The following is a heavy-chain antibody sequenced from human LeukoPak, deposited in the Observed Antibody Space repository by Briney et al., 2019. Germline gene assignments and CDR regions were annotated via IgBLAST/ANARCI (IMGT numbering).Heavy chain of an antibody. Sequence: GRSLRLSCAASGFTFSTYAMHWVRQAPGKGPEWVTVISHDGTTKYYAEFVKGRFTISRDNSKNTLYLQMRSLRVEDTAMYYCAIDLIPGAPDYFDHWGQGTLVTVSS. D-gene: IGHD1-14*01. CDR2: ISHDGTTK. V-gene: IGHV3-30-3*01. CDR1: GFTFSTYA. J-gene: IGHJ4*02. CDR3: AIDLIPGAPDYFDH.